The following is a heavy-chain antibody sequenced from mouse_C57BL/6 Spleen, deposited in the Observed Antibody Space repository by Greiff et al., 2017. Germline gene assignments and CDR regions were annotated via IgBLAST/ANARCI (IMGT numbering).Heavy chain of an antibody. Sequence: VQLQQSGPELVKPGASVKISCKASGYTFTDYYMNWVKQSHGKSLEWIGDINPNNGGTSYNQKFKGKATLTVDQYSSTAYMELRSLTSEDSAVYYCARYYGSSPRYFDVWGTGTTVTVSS. CDR1: GYTFTDYY. CDR3: ARYYGSSPRYFDV. D-gene: IGHD1-1*01. J-gene: IGHJ1*03. V-gene: IGHV1-26*01. CDR2: INPNNGGT.